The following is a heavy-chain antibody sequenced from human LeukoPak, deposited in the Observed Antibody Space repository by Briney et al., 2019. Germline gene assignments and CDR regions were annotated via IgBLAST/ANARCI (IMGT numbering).Heavy chain of an antibody. Sequence: GRSLRLSCAASRFTFSSYGMHWVRQAPGKGLEWVAVISYDGSNKYYADSVKGRFTISRDNSKNTLYLQMNSLRAEDTAVYYCAKDHGSGSYYNNPFDYWGQGTLVTVSS. CDR1: RFTFSSYG. D-gene: IGHD3-10*01. CDR2: ISYDGSNK. CDR3: AKDHGSGSYYNNPFDY. J-gene: IGHJ4*02. V-gene: IGHV3-30*18.